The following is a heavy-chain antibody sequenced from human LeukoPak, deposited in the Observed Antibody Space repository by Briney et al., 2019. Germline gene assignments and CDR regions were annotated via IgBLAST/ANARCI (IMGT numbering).Heavy chain of an antibody. CDR1: GFTFSSYE. V-gene: IGHV3-48*03. D-gene: IGHD3-10*01. J-gene: IGHJ4*02. CDR2: ISHSGGTM. CDR3: ARERPSRVYGSGSWMGFFDY. Sequence: PGGSLRLSCAASGFTFSSYEMNWVRQAPGKGLEWVSYISHSGGTMYYADSVKGRFTISRDNAKNSLFLQMNSLRAEDTAVYYCARERPSRVYGSGSWMGFFDYWGQGTLVTVSS.